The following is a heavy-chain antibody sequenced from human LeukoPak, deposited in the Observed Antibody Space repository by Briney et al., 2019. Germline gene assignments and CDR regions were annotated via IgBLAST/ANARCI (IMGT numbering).Heavy chain of an antibody. J-gene: IGHJ4*02. V-gene: IGHV4-4*07. D-gene: IGHD1-1*01. CDR2: IYTSGST. CDR3: ARDGKRGERPGSFFDY. Sequence: PSETLSLTCTVSGGSISSYYWSWIRQPAGKGLEWIGRIYTSGSTNYNPSLKSRVTMSVDTSKNQFSLKLSSVTAADTAVYYCARDGKRGERPGSFFDYWGQGTLVTVSS. CDR1: GGSISSYY.